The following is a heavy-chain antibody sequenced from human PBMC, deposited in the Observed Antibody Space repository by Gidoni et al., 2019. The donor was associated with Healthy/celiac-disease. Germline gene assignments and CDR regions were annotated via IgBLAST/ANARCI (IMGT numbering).Heavy chain of an antibody. CDR3: ARPIIAARPYDAFDI. D-gene: IGHD6-6*01. J-gene: IGHJ3*02. V-gene: IGHV3-21*01. Sequence: EVPLLESGGGLVRPGGSLRISCAASGFPLRSYSMNWVRQAPGKGVGGVSAISSSSSYIYSADSVKGRFTISRDNAKNALYLQMNSLRAEDTAEYYCARPIIAARPYDAFDIWGQGTMVTVSS. CDR2: ISSSSSYI. CDR1: GFPLRSYS.